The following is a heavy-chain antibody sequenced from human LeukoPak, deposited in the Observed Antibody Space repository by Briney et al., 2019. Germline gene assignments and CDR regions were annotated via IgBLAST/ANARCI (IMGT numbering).Heavy chain of an antibody. CDR2: ISSSGSTI. V-gene: IGHV3-48*04. Sequence: PGGSLRLSCAASGFTFSSYAMSWVRQAPGKGLEWVSYISSSGSTIYYADSVKGRFTISRDNAKNSLYLQMNSLRAEDTAVYYCARAKTGDRVFEAFDIWGQGTMVTVSS. D-gene: IGHD7-27*01. J-gene: IGHJ3*02. CDR1: GFTFSSYA. CDR3: ARAKTGDRVFEAFDI.